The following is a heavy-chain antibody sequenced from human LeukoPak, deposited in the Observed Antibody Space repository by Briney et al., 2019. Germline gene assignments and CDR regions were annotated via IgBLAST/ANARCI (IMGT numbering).Heavy chain of an antibody. Sequence: GGSLRLSCAASGFTVSSNYMSWVRQAPGKGLEWVSVIYSGGSTYYADSVKGRFTISRDNSKNTLYLQMDSLRAEDTAVYYCARDRYGGNSDYWGQGTLVTVSS. D-gene: IGHD4-23*01. CDR1: GFTVSSNY. V-gene: IGHV3-53*01. CDR2: IYSGGST. J-gene: IGHJ4*02. CDR3: ARDRYGGNSDY.